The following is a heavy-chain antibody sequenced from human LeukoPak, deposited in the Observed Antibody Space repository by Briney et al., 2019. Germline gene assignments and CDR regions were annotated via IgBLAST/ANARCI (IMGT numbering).Heavy chain of an antibody. CDR2: IQQDGSEQ. Sequence: GSLRLSCTASGSTFSSYWMSWVRQAPGKGLEWVANIQQDGSEQYYVDSVKGRFTISRDNAKNSLYLQMNSLRAEDTALYYCARNYGGYSHWGQGTLVTVSS. D-gene: IGHD4-23*01. J-gene: IGHJ4*02. V-gene: IGHV3-7*02. CDR3: ARNYGGYSH. CDR1: GSTFSSYW.